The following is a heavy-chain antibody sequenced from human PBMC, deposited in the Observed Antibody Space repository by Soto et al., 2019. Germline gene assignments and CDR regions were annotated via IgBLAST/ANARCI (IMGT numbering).Heavy chain of an antibody. CDR1: GFTFSSYA. V-gene: IGHV3-30-3*01. D-gene: IGHD2-15*01. CDR2: ISYDGSNK. CDR3: ARDNSIKRYCSGGSCYSGSDYYYGMDV. J-gene: IGHJ6*02. Sequence: QVQLVESGGGVVQPGGSLRLSCAASGFTFSSYAMHWVRQAPGKGLEWVAVISYDGSNKYYADSVKGRFTISRDNSQNTLYLQMNSLRAEDTAVYYCARDNSIKRYCSGGSCYSGSDYYYGMDVWGHGTTVTVSS.